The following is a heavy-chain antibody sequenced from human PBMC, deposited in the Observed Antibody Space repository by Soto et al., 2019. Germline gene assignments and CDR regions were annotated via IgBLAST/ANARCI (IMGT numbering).Heavy chain of an antibody. D-gene: IGHD1-26*01. CDR2: ISYDGSNK. V-gene: IGHV3-30-3*01. J-gene: IGHJ4*02. Sequence: QVQLVESGGGVVQPGRSLRLSCAASGFTFSSYAMHWVRQAPGKGLEWVAVISYDGSNKYYADSVKGRFTISRDNSKNTLYLQMNSLRAEDTAVYYCARAKYSSWGQGNLVTVSS. CDR3: ARAKYSS. CDR1: GFTFSSYA.